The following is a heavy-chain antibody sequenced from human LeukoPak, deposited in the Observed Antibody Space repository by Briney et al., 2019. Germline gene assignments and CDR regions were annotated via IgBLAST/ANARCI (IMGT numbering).Heavy chain of an antibody. Sequence: PGGSLRISCTASGFTFSSYWMTWVRQTPGKGLVWVSRINSDGSSTSYADSVKGRFTISRDNAKNTLYLQMNSLRAEDTAVYYCARFSVREVYWGQGTLVTVSS. V-gene: IGHV3-74*01. CDR2: INSDGSST. D-gene: IGHD3-10*01. CDR3: ARFSVREVY. J-gene: IGHJ4*02. CDR1: GFTFSSYW.